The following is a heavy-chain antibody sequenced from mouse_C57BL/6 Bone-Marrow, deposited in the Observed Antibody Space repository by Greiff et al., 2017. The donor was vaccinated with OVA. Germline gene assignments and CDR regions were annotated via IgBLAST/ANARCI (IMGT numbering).Heavy chain of an antibody. CDR1: GYTFTSSW. CDR3: VSNHYAMDY. Sequence: QVQLQQPGAELVKPGASVKMSCKASGYTFTSSWITWVKQRPGQGLEWIGDIYPGSGSTNYNEKFKSKATLTVDTSSSTAYMQLSSLTSEDAAVYYCVSNHYAMDYWGQGTSVTVAS. J-gene: IGHJ4*01. CDR2: IYPGSGST. V-gene: IGHV1-55*01. D-gene: IGHD2-5*01.